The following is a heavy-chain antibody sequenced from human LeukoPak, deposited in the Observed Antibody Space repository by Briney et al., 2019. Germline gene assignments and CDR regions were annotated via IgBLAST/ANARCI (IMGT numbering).Heavy chain of an antibody. CDR3: AKDRGRRYCSGGSCYSEWYYFDY. CDR1: GFTFSSYG. Sequence: GGSLRLSCAASGFTFSSYGMHWVRQAPGKGLEWVAVISYDGSNKYYADSVKGRFTISRDNSKNTLYLQMNSLRAEDTAVYYCAKDRGRRYCSGGSCYSEWYYFDYWGQGTLVTVSS. V-gene: IGHV3-30*18. CDR2: ISYDGSNK. D-gene: IGHD2-15*01. J-gene: IGHJ4*02.